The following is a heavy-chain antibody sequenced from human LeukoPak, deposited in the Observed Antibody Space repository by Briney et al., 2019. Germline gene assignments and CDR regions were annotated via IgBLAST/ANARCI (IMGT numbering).Heavy chain of an antibody. D-gene: IGHD6-13*01. CDR1: GFTVSSTY. CDR2: IYSTGST. J-gene: IGHJ3*02. CDR3: ARETQQRQLSNPFEI. Sequence: GGSLRLSCAASGFTVSSTYMNWVRQAPGKGLEWVSVIYSTGSTYYADSVKDRFTISRDNSQNTLYLQMNTLRADDTAVYYCARETQQRQLSNPFEIWGQGTMVTVSS. V-gene: IGHV3-53*01.